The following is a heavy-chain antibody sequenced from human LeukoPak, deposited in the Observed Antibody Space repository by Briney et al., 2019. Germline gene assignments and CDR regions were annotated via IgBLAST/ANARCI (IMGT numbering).Heavy chain of an antibody. Sequence: SETLSLTCAVYGGSFSGYYWSWIRQPPGKGLEWIGEINHSGSTNYNPSLKRRVTISVDTSKNQFSLKLSSVTAADTAVYYCARGIIYYDSSGYRYWGQGTLVTVSS. CDR3: ARGIIYYDSSGYRY. V-gene: IGHV4-34*01. CDR1: GGSFSGYY. D-gene: IGHD3-22*01. CDR2: INHSGST. J-gene: IGHJ4*02.